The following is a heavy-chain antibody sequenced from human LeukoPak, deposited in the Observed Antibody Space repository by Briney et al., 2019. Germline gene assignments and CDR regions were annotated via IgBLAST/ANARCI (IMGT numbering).Heavy chain of an antibody. Sequence: GECLKISCKGSGYSFTSYWIGWVRQMPGKGLEWMGIIYPGDSDTRYSPSFQGQVTISADKSISTAYLQWSSLKASDTAMYYCARYCSGGSCYFAFDIWGQGTMVTVSS. V-gene: IGHV5-51*01. J-gene: IGHJ3*02. CDR1: GYSFTSYW. CDR3: ARYCSGGSCYFAFDI. D-gene: IGHD2-15*01. CDR2: IYPGDSDT.